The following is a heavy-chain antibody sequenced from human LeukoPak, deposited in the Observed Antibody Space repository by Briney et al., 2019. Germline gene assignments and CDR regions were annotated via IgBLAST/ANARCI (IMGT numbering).Heavy chain of an antibody. J-gene: IGHJ4*02. Sequence: QSGGSLRLSCAASGFTFSSYAMSWVRQAPGKGLEWVSVISTSGGSTYYADSVKGRFTISRDNSKNTLYLQMSSLRAEDRALYYCVSLGGGSSSGMIGPPRYFDYWGQGTLVTVSS. D-gene: IGHD6-13*01. V-gene: IGHV3-23*01. CDR3: VSLGGGSSSGMIGPPRYFDY. CDR2: ISTSGGST. CDR1: GFTFSSYA.